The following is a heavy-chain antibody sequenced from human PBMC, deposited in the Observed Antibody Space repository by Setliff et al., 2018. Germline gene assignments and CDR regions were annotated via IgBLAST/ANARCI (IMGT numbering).Heavy chain of an antibody. CDR2: IYPGDSDT. CDR1: GYSFTSYW. CDR3: ARQDRGGYSYGFGVDYYYGMDV. Sequence: PGESLKISCKGSGYSFTSYWIGWVRQMPGKGLEWMGIIYPGDSDTRYSPSFQGQVTISADKSISTAYLQWSSLEASDTAMYYCARQDRGGYSYGFGVDYYYGMDVWGQGTTVTVSS. D-gene: IGHD5-18*01. V-gene: IGHV5-51*01. J-gene: IGHJ6*02.